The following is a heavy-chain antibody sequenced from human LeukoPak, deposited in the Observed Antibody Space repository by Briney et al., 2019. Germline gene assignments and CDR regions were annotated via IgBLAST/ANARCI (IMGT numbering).Heavy chain of an antibody. CDR3: ARVPSYDFWSGYYIDY. J-gene: IGHJ4*02. CDR2: ISSSSSYI. CDR1: GFTFSSYS. Sequence: PGGSLRLSCAASGFTFSSYSMNWVRQAPGKGLEWVSSISSSSSYIYYADSVKGRFTISRDNAKNSLYLQMNSLRAEDTAVYYCARVPSYDFWSGYYIDYWGQGTLDTVSS. V-gene: IGHV3-21*01. D-gene: IGHD3-3*01.